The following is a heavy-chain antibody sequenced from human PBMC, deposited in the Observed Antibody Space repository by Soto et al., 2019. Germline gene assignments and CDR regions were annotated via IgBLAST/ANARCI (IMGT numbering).Heavy chain of an antibody. D-gene: IGHD4-4*01. CDR1: GFPFGSYV. CDR3: AKDSNKYSSSLRGRYFDY. V-gene: IGHV3-23*01. Sequence: EVQLLESGGGLVQRGGSRGLPCAASGFPFGSYVMAWVGQAPGRGWEGVPGISGGGSNTFYADSVKGRFTISRDNSKNTLLLQMNSLGAEDTAVYYCAKDSNKYSSSLRGRYFDYWGQGIGVTVSS. CDR2: ISGGGSNT. J-gene: IGHJ4*02.